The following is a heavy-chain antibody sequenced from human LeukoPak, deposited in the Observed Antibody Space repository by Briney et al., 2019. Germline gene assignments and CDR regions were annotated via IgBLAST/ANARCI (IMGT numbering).Heavy chain of an antibody. D-gene: IGHD1-7*01. Sequence: SGPTLVKPTQTLTLTCTFSGFSLSTSGVGVGWIRQPPGKALEWLALIYWNDDKRYSPSLKSRLTITKDTSKNQVVLTMTNMDPVDTATYYCAHSLVWELELKPTFDYWGQGTLVTVSS. V-gene: IGHV2-5*01. CDR3: AHSLVWELELKPTFDY. CDR1: GFSLSTSGVG. CDR2: IYWNDDK. J-gene: IGHJ4*02.